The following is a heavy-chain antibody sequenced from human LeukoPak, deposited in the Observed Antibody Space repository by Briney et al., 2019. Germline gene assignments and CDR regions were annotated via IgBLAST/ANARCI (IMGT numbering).Heavy chain of an antibody. Sequence: PSETLSLTCAVSGGSMTSNNWWSWVRQPPGKGLEWIGEIHHSGSTSYNPSLKSRVTTSVDKSKNQFSLRLSSVTAADTAVYYCARGPAMVKLAFDYWGQGTLVTVSS. D-gene: IGHD5-18*01. J-gene: IGHJ4*02. CDR3: ARGPAMVKLAFDY. CDR2: IHHSGST. V-gene: IGHV4-4*02. CDR1: GGSMTSNNW.